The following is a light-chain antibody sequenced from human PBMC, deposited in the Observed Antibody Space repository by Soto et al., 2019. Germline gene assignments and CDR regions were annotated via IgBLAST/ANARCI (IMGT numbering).Light chain of an antibody. CDR2: DVS. CDR3: SSYASSSTVV. Sequence: QSVLTQPASVSGSPGQSSTISCTGTSSDVGGYNFVSWYQQHPGNAPKLMIYDVSSRPSGVSNRFSGSKSGNTASLTSSGLQAEDEGDYYCSSYASSSTVVFGAGTKLTVL. J-gene: IGLJ3*02. CDR1: SSDVGGYNF. V-gene: IGLV2-14*03.